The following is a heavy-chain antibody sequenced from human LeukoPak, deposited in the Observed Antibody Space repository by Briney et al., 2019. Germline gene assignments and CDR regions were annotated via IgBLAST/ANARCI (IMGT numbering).Heavy chain of an antibody. CDR1: GFTFSSYG. V-gene: IGHV3-30*02. D-gene: IGHD5-18*01. J-gene: IGHJ3*02. CDR3: AKDLSGYSYGYNAFDI. Sequence: GGSLRLSCAASGFTFSSYGMHWVRQAPGKGLEWVAFIRYDGSNKYYADSVKGRFTISRGNSKNTLYLQMNSLRAEDTAVYYCAKDLSGYSYGYNAFDIWGQGTMVTVSS. CDR2: IRYDGSNK.